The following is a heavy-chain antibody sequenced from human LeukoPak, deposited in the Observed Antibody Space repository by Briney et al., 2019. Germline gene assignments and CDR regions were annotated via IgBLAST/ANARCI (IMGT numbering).Heavy chain of an antibody. D-gene: IGHD3-16*01. CDR1: GGTFSSYA. CDR3: VRETLGWNPHYVDV. CDR2: IIPIFGTA. J-gene: IGHJ6*04. V-gene: IGHV1-69*05. Sequence: ASVKVSCKASGGTFSSYAISWVLQAPAQGLEWMGRIIPIFGTANYAQKFQGRVTITTDESTSTAYMELSSLRSEDTAVYYCVRETLGWNPHYVDVWGKGKTVTVSS.